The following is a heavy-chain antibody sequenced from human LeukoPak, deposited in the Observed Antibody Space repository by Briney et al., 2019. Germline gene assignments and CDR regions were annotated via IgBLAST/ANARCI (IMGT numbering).Heavy chain of an antibody. Sequence: GGSLRLSCAASGFTFSSYGMHWVRQAPGKGLEWVAVISYDGSNKYYADSVKGRFTISRDNSKNTLYPQMNSLRAEDTPVYYCAKDPWGSGYAYYFDYWGQGTLVTVSS. D-gene: IGHD5-12*01. V-gene: IGHV3-30*18. J-gene: IGHJ4*02. CDR3: AKDPWGSGYAYYFDY. CDR1: GFTFSSYG. CDR2: ISYDGSNK.